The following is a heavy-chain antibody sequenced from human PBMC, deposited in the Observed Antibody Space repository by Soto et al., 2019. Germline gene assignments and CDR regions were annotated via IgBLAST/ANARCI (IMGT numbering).Heavy chain of an antibody. V-gene: IGHV3-23*01. CDR3: AKVGIFIAASLEQPTFDY. Sequence: PGGSLRLSCAASGFTFSSYAMSWVRQAPGKGLEWVSAISGSGGSTYYADSVKGRFTISRDNSKNTLYLQMNSLRAEDTAVYYCAKVGIFIAASLEQPTFDYWGQGTLVTVSS. CDR1: GFTFSSYA. CDR2: ISGSGGST. J-gene: IGHJ4*02. D-gene: IGHD6-13*01.